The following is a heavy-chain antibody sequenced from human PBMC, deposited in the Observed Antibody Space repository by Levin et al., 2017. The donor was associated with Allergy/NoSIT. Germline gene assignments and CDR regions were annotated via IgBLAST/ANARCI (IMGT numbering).Heavy chain of an antibody. CDR1: GDSVNTVSHY. D-gene: IGHD3-22*01. V-gene: IGHV4-61*01. Sequence: PSETLSLTCTVSGDSVNTVSHYWSWLRQPPGKGLEWIGYVYYSGSSSYNPSLSSRVNISVDTSKNSFSLKMHSVTAADTAVYYCARDKGYYDTDSFHYCCYGLDVWGQGTTVTVSS. CDR2: VYYSGSS. J-gene: IGHJ6*02. CDR3: ARDKGYYDTDSFHYCCYGLDV.